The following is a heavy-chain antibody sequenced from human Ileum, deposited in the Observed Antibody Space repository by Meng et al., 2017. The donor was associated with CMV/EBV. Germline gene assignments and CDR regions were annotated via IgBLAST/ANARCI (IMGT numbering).Heavy chain of an antibody. CDR3: AGLDQLRPGFGMDV. CDR1: DDTFRNYG. Sequence: ASVKVSCKASDDTFRNYGISWVRPAPGQGLEWMGWINTYSGKSNYVQNLQGRLTMGTDTATRTAYMELSSLRSDDTAVYFCAGLDQLRPGFGMDVWGQGTTVTVSS. V-gene: IGHV1-18*01. D-gene: IGHD1/OR15-1a*01. CDR2: INTYSGKS. J-gene: IGHJ6*02.